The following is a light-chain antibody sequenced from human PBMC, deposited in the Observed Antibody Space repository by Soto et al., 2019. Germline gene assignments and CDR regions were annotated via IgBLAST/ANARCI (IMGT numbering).Light chain of an antibody. CDR1: QSVSSN. J-gene: IGKJ5*01. CDR3: QQYNNWPSIT. CDR2: GAS. Sequence: EIVMTQSPATLSVSAGERATLSCRASQSVSSNLAWYQQKPGQAPRLLIYGASTRATGIPARFSGSGSGTEFTLIISSLQSEDFAVYYCQQYNNWPSITFGQGTRLEIK. V-gene: IGKV3-15*01.